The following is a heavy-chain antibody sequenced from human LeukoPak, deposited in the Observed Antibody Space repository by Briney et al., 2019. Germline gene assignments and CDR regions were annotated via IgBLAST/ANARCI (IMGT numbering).Heavy chain of an antibody. Sequence: SETLSLTCAVYGGSFSGYYWSWIRQPPGKGLEWIGEINHSGSTNYNPSLTSRVTISVDTSKNQFSLKLSSVTAADTAVYYCARAPGLRYFDSDYWGQGTLVTVSS. J-gene: IGHJ4*02. V-gene: IGHV4-34*01. CDR1: GGSFSGYY. CDR2: INHSGST. D-gene: IGHD3-9*01. CDR3: ARAPGLRYFDSDY.